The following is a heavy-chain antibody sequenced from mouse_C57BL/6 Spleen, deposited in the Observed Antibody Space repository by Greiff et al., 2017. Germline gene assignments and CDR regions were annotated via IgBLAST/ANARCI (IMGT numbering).Heavy chain of an antibody. CDR1: GYAFRSYW. CDR2: IYPGDGDT. Sequence: VQLQQSGAELVKPGASVKISCKASGYAFRSYWMNWVKQRPGKGLEWIGQIYPGDGDTNYNGKFKGKATLTADKSSSTAYMQLSSLSSEESAVYFCARMGEFAYWGQGTLVTVSA. CDR3: ARMGEFAY. J-gene: IGHJ3*01. V-gene: IGHV1-80*01.